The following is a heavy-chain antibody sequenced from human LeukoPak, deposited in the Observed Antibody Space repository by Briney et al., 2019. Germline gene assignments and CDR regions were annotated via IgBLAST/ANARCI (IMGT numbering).Heavy chain of an antibody. Sequence: SETLSLTCTASGGSISSYYWSWIRQPPGKGLEWIGYIYYSGSTNYNPSLKSRVHISVDTSKNQFSLKLSSVTAADTAVYYCARNYDILTGFDYWGQGTLVTVSS. J-gene: IGHJ4*02. CDR3: ARNYDILTGFDY. V-gene: IGHV4-59*01. CDR2: IYYSGST. D-gene: IGHD3-9*01. CDR1: GGSISSYY.